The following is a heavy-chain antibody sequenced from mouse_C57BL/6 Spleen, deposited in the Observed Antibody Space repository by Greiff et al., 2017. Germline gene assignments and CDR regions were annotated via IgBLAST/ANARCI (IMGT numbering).Heavy chain of an antibody. J-gene: IGHJ2*01. V-gene: IGHV5-4*01. CDR2: ISDGGCYT. CDR1: GFTFSSYA. D-gene: IGHD2-2*01. Sequence: EVKVVESGGGLVKPGGSLKLSCAASGFTFSSYAMSWVRQTPEKRLEWVATISDGGCYTYYPDNVKGRYTISRDNAKNNLYLQMSHLKSEDTAIYYCARDNGYYVDYWGQGTTLTVSS. CDR3: ARDNGYYVDY.